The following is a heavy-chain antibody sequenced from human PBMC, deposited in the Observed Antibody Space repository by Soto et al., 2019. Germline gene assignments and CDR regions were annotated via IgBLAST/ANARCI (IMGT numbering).Heavy chain of an antibody. Sequence: PGGSLRLSCAASGFTFSSYGMHWVRQAPGKGLEWVAVISYDGSNKYYADSVKGRFTISRDNSKNTLYLQMNSLRAEDTAVYYCAKVALRAAAGTFDYWGQGTLVTVSS. CDR1: GFTFSSYG. D-gene: IGHD6-13*01. J-gene: IGHJ4*02. V-gene: IGHV3-30*18. CDR2: ISYDGSNK. CDR3: AKVALRAAAGTFDY.